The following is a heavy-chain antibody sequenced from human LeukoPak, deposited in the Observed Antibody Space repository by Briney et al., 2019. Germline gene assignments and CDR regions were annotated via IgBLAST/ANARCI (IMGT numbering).Heavy chain of an antibody. J-gene: IGHJ4*02. V-gene: IGHV4-59*08. D-gene: IGHD4-17*01. CDR1: GYSISSYY. CDR3: ARHGKGGVTTNKYYFDY. CDR2: LYYSGNT. Sequence: SETLSLTCTVSGYSISSYYRSWIRQPPGKGLEWIGYLYYSGNTNYNPSLKSRVTISVDTSNNQFSLKLSSVTAADTAVYYCARHGKGGVTTNKYYFDYWGQGTLVTVSS.